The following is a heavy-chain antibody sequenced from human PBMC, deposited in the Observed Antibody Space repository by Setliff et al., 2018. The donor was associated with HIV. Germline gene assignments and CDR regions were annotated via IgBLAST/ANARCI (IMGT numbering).Heavy chain of an antibody. V-gene: IGHV4-38-2*01. J-gene: IGHJ2*01. D-gene: IGHD5-12*01. Sequence: SETLSLTCAVSGYSISSAYYWGWIRQPPGKGLEWIGSIYHSGGTYYNPPLKSRVTISVDTSKNQFSLKLSSVTAADTAVYYCARRGDGYNYYWYFDIWGRGTLVTVSS. CDR3: ARRGDGYNYYWYFDI. CDR1: GYSISSAYY. CDR2: IYHSGGT.